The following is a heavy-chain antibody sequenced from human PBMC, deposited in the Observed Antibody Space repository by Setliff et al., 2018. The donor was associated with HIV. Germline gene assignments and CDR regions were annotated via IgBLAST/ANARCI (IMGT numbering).Heavy chain of an antibody. CDR1: GGSVGSSSYY. CDR2: IYYTGNT. CDR3: ARDDSLVLVPAIMRGDGFDF. V-gene: IGHV4-39*07. D-gene: IGHD2-2*01. J-gene: IGHJ3*01. Sequence: SETLSLTCTVSGGSVGSSSYYWAWIRQPPGQGLEWIGRIYYTGNTKYNPSLESRVTFSIDTSEKQFSLRLASVTAADTAIYYCARDDSLVLVPAIMRGDGFDFWGQGRMVTVSS.